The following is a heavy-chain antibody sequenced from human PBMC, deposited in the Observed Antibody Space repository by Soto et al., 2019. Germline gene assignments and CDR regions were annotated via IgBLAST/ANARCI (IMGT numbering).Heavy chain of an antibody. Sequence: QVHLVHSGAEVKKPGASVKVSCQASGYTFSSYHMHWVRQAPGQGLEWMGVINPFYGETRYAQKFQGRVTMTRDTSTSTVYMELSSLRSEDTAVYYCARARGISFGYNYFAHWGQGTLVTVSS. CDR1: GYTFSSYH. V-gene: IGHV1-46*01. CDR3: ARARGISFGYNYFAH. CDR2: INPFYGET. J-gene: IGHJ5*02. D-gene: IGHD5-18*01.